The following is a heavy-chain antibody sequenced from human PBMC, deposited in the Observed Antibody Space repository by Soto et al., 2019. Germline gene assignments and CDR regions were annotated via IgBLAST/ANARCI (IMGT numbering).Heavy chain of an antibody. Sequence: GGSLRLSCAASGFTFSNAWMNWVRQAPGKGLEWVGRIKSKTDGGTTDYAAPVKGRFTISRDDSKNTLYLQMNSLKTEDTAVYYCTTNNGYSSDSAFDIWGQGTMVTVSS. J-gene: IGHJ3*02. CDR2: IKSKTDGGTT. D-gene: IGHD6-19*01. V-gene: IGHV3-15*07. CDR1: GFTFSNAW. CDR3: TTNNGYSSDSAFDI.